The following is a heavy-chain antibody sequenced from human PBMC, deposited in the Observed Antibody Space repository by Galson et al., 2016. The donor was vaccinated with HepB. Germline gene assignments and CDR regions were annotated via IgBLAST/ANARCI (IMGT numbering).Heavy chain of an antibody. D-gene: IGHD3-10*01. CDR1: GLTVSSNH. V-gene: IGHV3-53*01. CDR2: IFPSGGT. Sequence: SLRLSCAASGLTVSSNHMGWVRQAPGKGLEWVSGIFPSGGTTNADSARGRFIVSSDSAKNTLYLQFNSLRVEDTAVYYCGTLSRAWGGDAFDIWGQGTVVTVSS. CDR3: GTLSRAWGGDAFDI. J-gene: IGHJ3*02.